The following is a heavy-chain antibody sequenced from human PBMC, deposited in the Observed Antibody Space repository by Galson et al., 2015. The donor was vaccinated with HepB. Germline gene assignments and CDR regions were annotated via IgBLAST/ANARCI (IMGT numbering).Heavy chain of an antibody. CDR1: GFTFSSYS. CDR2: ISSSSSYI. CDR3: ARDRGGYSLWVGYYFDY. D-gene: IGHD5-18*01. J-gene: IGHJ4*02. V-gene: IGHV3-21*01. Sequence: SLRLSCAASGFTFSSYSMNWVRQAPRKGLEWVSSISSSSSYIYYADSVKGRFTISRDNAKNSLYLQMNSLRAEDTAVYYCARDRGGYSLWVGYYFDYWGQGTLVTVSS.